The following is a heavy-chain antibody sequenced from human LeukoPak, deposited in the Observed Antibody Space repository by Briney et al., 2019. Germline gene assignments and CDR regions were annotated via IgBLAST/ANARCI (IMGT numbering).Heavy chain of an antibody. D-gene: IGHD4-23*01. J-gene: IGHJ4*02. V-gene: IGHV3-23*01. CDR1: GFTFSSYA. CDR2: ISGSGGST. Sequence: TGGSLRLSCAASGFTFSSYAMSWVRQAPGKGLEWVSAISGSGGSTYYADSVKGRFTISRDNAKNSLYLQMNSLRAEDTAVYYCARETTVVTPRFDWGQGTLVTVSS. CDR3: ARETTVVTPRFD.